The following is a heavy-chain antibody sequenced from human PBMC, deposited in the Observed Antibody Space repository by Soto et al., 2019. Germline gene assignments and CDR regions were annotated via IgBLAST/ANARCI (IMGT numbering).Heavy chain of an antibody. CDR1: GFTFSSYS. D-gene: IGHD3-16*01. CDR2: ISSSSSYI. J-gene: IGHJ3*02. Sequence: GGSLRLSCAASGFTFSSYSMNWVRQAPGKGLEWVSSISSSSSYIYYADSVKGRFTITRDNAKNSLYLQMNSLRAEDTAVYYCARVSALGEFSYDVFAIWAQGTMVTGSS. CDR3: ARVSALGEFSYDVFAI. V-gene: IGHV3-21*01.